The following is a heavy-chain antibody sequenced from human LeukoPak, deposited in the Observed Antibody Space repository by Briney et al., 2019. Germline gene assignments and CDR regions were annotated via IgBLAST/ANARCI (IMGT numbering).Heavy chain of an antibody. J-gene: IGHJ4*02. Sequence: GGSLRLSCAASGFTFSSYGLNWVRQAPGKGLEWVSVISGSGGSTYYADSVKGRFTISRDNAKNLLYLQLSSLRDDDSAIYYCARASRASAWYIDEYWGQGTLVTVSS. CDR2: ISGSGGST. CDR3: ARASRASAWYIDEY. CDR1: GFTFSSYG. V-gene: IGHV3-23*01. D-gene: IGHD6-19*01.